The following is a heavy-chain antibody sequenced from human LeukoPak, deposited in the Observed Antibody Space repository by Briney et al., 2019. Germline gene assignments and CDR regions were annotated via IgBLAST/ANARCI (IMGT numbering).Heavy chain of an antibody. CDR1: GYTFASYY. Sequence: ASVKVSCKASGYTFASYYMHWVRQAPGQGLEWMGGINPSGGSTSYAQKFQGRLTMNRDTSTSTVYMELSSLRSEDTAVYYCARDRGEGYYFDYWGQGTLVTVSS. D-gene: IGHD3-10*01. V-gene: IGHV1-46*01. J-gene: IGHJ4*02. CDR3: ARDRGEGYYFDY. CDR2: INPSGGST.